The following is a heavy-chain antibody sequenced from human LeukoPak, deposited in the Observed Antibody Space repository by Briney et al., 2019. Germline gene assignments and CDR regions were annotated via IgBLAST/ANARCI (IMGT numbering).Heavy chain of an antibody. CDR1: GNFISRGYY. V-gene: IGHV4-38-2*01. CDR2: IYHSGST. Sequence: SETLSLTCGVSGNFISRGYYWAWIRQPPGKGLEWIGSIYHSGSTYYNPSLKSRVIISVDTSKNQFSLKLSSVTAADTAVYYCARGRDYDYVWGSYRPYYFDYWGQGTLVTVSS. J-gene: IGHJ4*02. D-gene: IGHD3-16*02. CDR3: ARGRDYDYVWGSYRPYYFDY.